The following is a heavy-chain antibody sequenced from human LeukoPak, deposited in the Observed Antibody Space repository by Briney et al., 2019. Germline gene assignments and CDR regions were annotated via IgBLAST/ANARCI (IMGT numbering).Heavy chain of an antibody. CDR2: ISSSSSYI. J-gene: IGHJ3*02. V-gene: IGHV3-21*01. Sequence: GGSLRLSCAASGFTFSSYSMNWVRQAPGKGLEWVSSISSSSSYIYYADSVKGRFTISRDNAKNSLYLQMNSLRAEDTAVYYCATVGQENYDAFDIWGQGTMVTVSS. CDR3: ATVGQENYDAFDI. CDR1: GFTFSSYS. D-gene: IGHD2/OR15-2a*01.